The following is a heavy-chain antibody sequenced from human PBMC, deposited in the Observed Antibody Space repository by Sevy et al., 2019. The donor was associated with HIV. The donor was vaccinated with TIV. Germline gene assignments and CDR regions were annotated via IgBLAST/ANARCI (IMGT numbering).Heavy chain of an antibody. V-gene: IGHV1-2*02. Sequence: ASVKVSCKASGYTFTGYYMHWVRQAPGQGLEWMGWINPNSGGTNYAQKFQGRVTMTRDTSISTAYMELSRLRSDDTAVYYCARERVYCSGGSCKPGGWFDHWGQGTLVTVSS. CDR3: ARERVYCSGGSCKPGGWFDH. D-gene: IGHD2-15*01. J-gene: IGHJ5*02. CDR1: GYTFTGYY. CDR2: INPNSGGT.